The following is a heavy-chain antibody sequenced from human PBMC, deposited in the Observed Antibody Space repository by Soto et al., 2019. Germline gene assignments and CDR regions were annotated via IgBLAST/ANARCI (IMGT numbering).Heavy chain of an antibody. J-gene: IGHJ4*02. V-gene: IGHV3-30*18. CDR3: AKDTYYDILTGMFDY. D-gene: IGHD3-9*01. Sequence: GGSLRLSCAASGFTFSSYGMHWVRQAPGKGLEWVAVISYDGSNKYYADSVKGRFTISRDNSKNTLYLQMNSLRAEDTAVYYCAKDTYYDILTGMFDYWGQGTLVTASS. CDR2: ISYDGSNK. CDR1: GFTFSSYG.